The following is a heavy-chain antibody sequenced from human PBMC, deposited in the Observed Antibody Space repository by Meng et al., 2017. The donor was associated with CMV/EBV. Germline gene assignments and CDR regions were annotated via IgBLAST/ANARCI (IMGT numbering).Heavy chain of an antibody. CDR3: ARDGGNGAARSFDY. CDR2: ISYDGSNK. CDR1: GFTFSSYT. V-gene: IGHV3-30*04. J-gene: IGHJ4*02. D-gene: IGHD6-6*01. Sequence: GESLKISCAASGFTFSSYTLHWVRQAPGKGLEWVAVISYDGSNKYYADSVKGRFTISRDNSMKTLYLQMNSLRVEDTAVYYCARDGGNGAARSFDYWGQGTLVTVSS.